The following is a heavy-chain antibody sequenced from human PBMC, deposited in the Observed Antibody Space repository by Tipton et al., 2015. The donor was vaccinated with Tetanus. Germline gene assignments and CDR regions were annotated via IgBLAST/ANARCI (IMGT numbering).Heavy chain of an antibody. J-gene: IGHJ3*01. CDR2: IYYTGST. Sequence: TLSLTCTASGGSVSNGSYYWNWIRQPPGKGLEWIGHIYYTGSTDYNPSLKSRVTISADTTKNLFSLKLRSVTAADAAVYFCARRSYCTSSRCFDAFDLWGPGTRVTVSS. CDR1: GGSVSNGSYY. V-gene: IGHV4-61*01. D-gene: IGHD2-8*01. CDR3: ARRSYCTSSRCFDAFDL.